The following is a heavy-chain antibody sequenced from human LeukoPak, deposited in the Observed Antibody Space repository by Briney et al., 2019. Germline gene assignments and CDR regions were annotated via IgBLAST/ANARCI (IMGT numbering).Heavy chain of an antibody. Sequence: SETLSLTCTVSGGSIRSYWSWIRQPAGKGLEWIGRIYGSGSTDYNPSLKSRVTMSIDTSKNQFSLKLNSVTAADTAVYYCAPPPYYYEANGYSVAWGQGTLVTVSS. J-gene: IGHJ5*02. CDR2: IYGSGST. CDR3: APPPYYYEANGYSVA. V-gene: IGHV4-4*07. CDR1: GGSIRSY. D-gene: IGHD3-22*01.